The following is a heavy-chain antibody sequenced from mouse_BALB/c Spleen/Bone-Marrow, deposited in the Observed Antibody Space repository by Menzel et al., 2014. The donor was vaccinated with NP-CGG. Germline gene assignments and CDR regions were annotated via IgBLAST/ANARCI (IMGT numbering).Heavy chain of an antibody. D-gene: IGHD1-1*01. Sequence: VQLQQSGPELVKPGASVKVSCKASGYAFTSYNMYWMKQSHGKSLEWIGYIDPYNGVTSYNQKFKGKATLTVDKSSSTASMQPNSLTSEDSAVYYCAREGSSYGYFDYWGQGTPLTVSS. CDR1: GYAFTSYN. J-gene: IGHJ2*01. CDR2: IDPYNGVT. V-gene: IGHV1S135*01. CDR3: AREGSSYGYFDY.